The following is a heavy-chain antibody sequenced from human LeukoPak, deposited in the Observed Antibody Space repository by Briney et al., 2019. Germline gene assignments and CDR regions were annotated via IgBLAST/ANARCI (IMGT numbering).Heavy chain of an antibody. J-gene: IGHJ5*02. CDR3: ARLAGGKWFDP. CDR2: ISSSSTI. Sequence: PGGSLRLSCAASGFTFSGYSMNWVRQAPGKGLEWVSYISSSSTIYYADSVKGRFTFSRDNAKNSLYLQMNSLRAEDTALYYCARLAGGKWFDPWGQGTLVTVSS. CDR1: GFTFSGYS. D-gene: IGHD6-13*01. V-gene: IGHV3-48*04.